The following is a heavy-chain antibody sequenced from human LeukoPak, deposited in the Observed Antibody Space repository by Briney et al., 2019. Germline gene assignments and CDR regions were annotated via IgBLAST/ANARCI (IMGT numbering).Heavy chain of an antibody. CDR2: INPSGGST. J-gene: IGHJ4*02. Sequence: GASVKVSCKASGYTFTSYYMHWVRQAPGQGLEWMGIINPSGGSTSYAQKFQGRVTMTRDTATRTFHMERRSLRSEETAVYYCARVVTGYSGYDFRGSGGNYFDYWGQGTLVTVSS. V-gene: IGHV1-46*01. CDR1: GYTFTSYY. D-gene: IGHD5-12*01. CDR3: ARVVTGYSGYDFRGSGGNYFDY.